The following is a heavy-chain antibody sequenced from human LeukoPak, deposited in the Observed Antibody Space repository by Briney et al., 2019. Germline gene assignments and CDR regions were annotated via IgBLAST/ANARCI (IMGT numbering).Heavy chain of an antibody. J-gene: IGHJ4*02. CDR3: ARGYGSSWFYFDY. Sequence: GGSLRLSCAASGFTFSASWMHWVRRVPGKGLVWVSRISADGSSFSYADSVKGRFTTSRDNAKNTVYLQMNSLTAEDTAVYHCARGYGSSWFYFDYWGQGTPITVSS. CDR2: ISADGSSF. D-gene: IGHD6-13*01. V-gene: IGHV3-74*01. CDR1: GFTFSASW.